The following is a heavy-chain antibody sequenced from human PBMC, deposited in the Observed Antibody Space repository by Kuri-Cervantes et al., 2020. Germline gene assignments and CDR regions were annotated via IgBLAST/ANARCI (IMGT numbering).Heavy chain of an antibody. CDR2: ISNSGGST. CDR3: ANRRDAFDI. J-gene: IGHJ3*02. Sequence: GESLKISCAASGFTLSTYGMSWVRQAPGKGLEWVSGISNSGGSTYYADSVKGRFTISRDNSKNTLYLQMNSLRAEDTAVYYCANRRDAFDIWGQGTMVTVSS. CDR1: GFTLSTYG. V-gene: IGHV3-23*01.